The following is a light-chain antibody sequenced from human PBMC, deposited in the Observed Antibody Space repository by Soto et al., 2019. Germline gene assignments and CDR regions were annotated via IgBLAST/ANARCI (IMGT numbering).Light chain of an antibody. J-gene: IGLJ1*01. Sequence: QSALTQPRSVSGSPGQSVTISCTGASSDVTNYNQVSWYQQHPGKAPKFMIYDVTKRPSGVPDRFSGSKSCNTASLTISGLHAHDEADYYCCSYAGNTRVFGPGTKLTFL. CDR1: SSDVTNYNQ. CDR3: CSYAGNTRV. V-gene: IGLV2-11*01. CDR2: DVT.